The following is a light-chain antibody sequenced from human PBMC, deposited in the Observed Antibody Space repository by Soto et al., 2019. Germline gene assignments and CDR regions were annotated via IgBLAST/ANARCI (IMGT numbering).Light chain of an antibody. CDR3: QSYDSSHGVV. Sequence: QSVLTQPPSVSGAPGQRVTISCTGSSSNIGAGYDVHWYQQLPGTAPKLLIYGNSNRPSGGPDRFSGSKSGTSASLAITGLQAEDEADYYCQSYDSSHGVVFGGGTKLTVL. CDR2: GNS. CDR1: SSNIGAGYD. J-gene: IGLJ2*01. V-gene: IGLV1-40*01.